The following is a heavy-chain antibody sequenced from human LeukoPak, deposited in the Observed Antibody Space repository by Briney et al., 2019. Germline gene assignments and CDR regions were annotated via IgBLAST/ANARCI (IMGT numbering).Heavy chain of an antibody. Sequence: PGGSLRLSCAASGFTFSSYGMHWVRQAPGKGLEWVAVISYDGSDKYYADSVKGRFTISRDNSKNTLYLQMNSLRAEDTAVYYCARDPWTNSDYDGFDYWGQGTLVTVSS. V-gene: IGHV3-30*03. CDR1: GFTFSSYG. CDR2: ISYDGSDK. D-gene: IGHD5-12*01. J-gene: IGHJ4*02. CDR3: ARDPWTNSDYDGFDY.